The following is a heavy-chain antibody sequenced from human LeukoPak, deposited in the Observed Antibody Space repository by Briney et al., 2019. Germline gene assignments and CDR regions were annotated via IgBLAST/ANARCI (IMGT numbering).Heavy chain of an antibody. CDR2: ISWDGGTT. J-gene: IGHJ4*02. V-gene: IGHV3-43*01. CDR3: AKGDSGNYFGTDY. Sequence: GRSLRLSCAASGFTFNDYTLHWVRQAPGKGLEWVSLISWDGGTTFYADSVKGRFTISRDNRKHSLYLQMNSLRTEDTALYYCAKGDSGNYFGTDYWGRGTLVTVSS. CDR1: GFTFNDYT. D-gene: IGHD1-26*01.